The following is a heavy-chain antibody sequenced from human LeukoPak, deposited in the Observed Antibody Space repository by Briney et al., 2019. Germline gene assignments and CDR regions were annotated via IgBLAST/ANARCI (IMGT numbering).Heavy chain of an antibody. V-gene: IGHV3-48*03. CDR2: ISSSGSTR. J-gene: IGHJ6*02. CDR1: GFTFSSYE. D-gene: IGHD2-21*01. CDR3: VRDHLWGMDV. Sequence: PGGSLRLSCAASGFTFSSYEMNWVRQAPGKGLEWVSYISSSGSTRYYADSVKGRFTISRDNADSVTGRFTISRDNAKNSLYLQMNSLRDEDTAVYYCVRDHLWGMDVWGQGTTVTVSS.